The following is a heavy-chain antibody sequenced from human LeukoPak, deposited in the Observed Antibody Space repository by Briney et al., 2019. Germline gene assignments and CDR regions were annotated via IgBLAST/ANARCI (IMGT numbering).Heavy chain of an antibody. Sequence: SETLSLTCTVSGGSISTYFWSWIRQPPGKGLEWIGYIYYSGSTNYNPSLKSRVTIPLDTSKNQFSLKLSSVTAADTAVYYCARRRTEYYDILTGYYSRKYYFDYWGQGTLVTVSS. CDR3: ARRRTEYYDILTGYYSRKYYFDY. V-gene: IGHV4-59*08. CDR2: IYYSGST. D-gene: IGHD3-9*01. J-gene: IGHJ4*02. CDR1: GGSISTYF.